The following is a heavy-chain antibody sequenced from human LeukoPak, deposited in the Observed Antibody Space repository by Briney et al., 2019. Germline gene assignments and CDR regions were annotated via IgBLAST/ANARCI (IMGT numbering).Heavy chain of an antibody. CDR2: IGGSGSMT. J-gene: IGHJ5*02. CDR3: AKGNSGGYDP. D-gene: IGHD6-19*01. Sequence: GGSLRLSCAASGFTFSSYGMTWVRQSPGKGLEWVASIGGSGSMTYYADSVKGRFTISRDNSQNTLYMQMNSLRAVDTAVYYCAKGNSGGYDPWGQGTLVTVSS. V-gene: IGHV3-23*01. CDR1: GFTFSSYG.